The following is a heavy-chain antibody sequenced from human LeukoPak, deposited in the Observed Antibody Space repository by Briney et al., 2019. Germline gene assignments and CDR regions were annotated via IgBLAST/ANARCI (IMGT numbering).Heavy chain of an antibody. V-gene: IGHV4-59*08. J-gene: IGHJ6*04. CDR2: IHYSGST. CDR3: ARQGDGVEYFYAVDV. Sequence: SDTPSLTCTLSVGSLSPYYRGWMPQPPAKGLEGVAFIHYSGSTNHNLSLRTRVTISLHTSKIQFSLKVSSVTAADTAIYYCARQGDGVEYFYAVDVWAEGTTVTVSS. CDR1: VGSLSPYY. D-gene: IGHD3-16*01.